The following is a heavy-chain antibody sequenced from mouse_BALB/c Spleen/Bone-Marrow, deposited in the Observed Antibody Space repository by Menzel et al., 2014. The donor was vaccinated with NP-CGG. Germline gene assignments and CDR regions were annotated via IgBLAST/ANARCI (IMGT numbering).Heavy chain of an antibody. Sequence: EVKLVESGAELVKPGASVKLSCTASGFNIKDTYMHWVKQRPEQGLEWIGRIDPANGNTKYDPKFQGKATITADTSSNTAYLQLSSLTSEDTAVYYCARDYGSSYYYAMDYWGQGTSVPVSS. CDR3: ARDYGSSYYYAMDY. CDR2: IDPANGNT. V-gene: IGHV14-3*02. J-gene: IGHJ4*01. D-gene: IGHD1-1*01. CDR1: GFNIKDTY.